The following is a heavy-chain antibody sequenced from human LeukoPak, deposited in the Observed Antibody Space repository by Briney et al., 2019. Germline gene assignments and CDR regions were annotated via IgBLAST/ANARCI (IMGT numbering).Heavy chain of an antibody. CDR2: INPNSGGT. V-gene: IGHV1-2*02. D-gene: IGHD2-2*01. Sequence: ASVKVSCKASGYTFTGYYMHWVRQAPGQGLEWMGWINPNSGGTNYAQKFQGRVTMTRDTSISTAYMELSRLRSDDTAVYYCARGFVDIVVGQFDYWGQGTLVTVSS. CDR1: GYTFTGYY. CDR3: ARGFVDIVVGQFDY. J-gene: IGHJ4*02.